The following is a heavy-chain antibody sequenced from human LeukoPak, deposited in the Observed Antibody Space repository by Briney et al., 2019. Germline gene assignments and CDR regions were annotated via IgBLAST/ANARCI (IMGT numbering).Heavy chain of an antibody. J-gene: IGHJ4*02. Sequence: ASVKVSCKASGYTFTGYYMHWVRQAPGQGLGCMGRINPNSGGTNYAQKFQDRVTMTRDTSISTAYMDPSRLRSDDTAVYYCARTVVVVAAPDYWGQGTLVTVSS. CDR2: INPNSGGT. D-gene: IGHD2-15*01. CDR1: GYTFTGYY. CDR3: ARTVVVVAAPDY. V-gene: IGHV1-2*06.